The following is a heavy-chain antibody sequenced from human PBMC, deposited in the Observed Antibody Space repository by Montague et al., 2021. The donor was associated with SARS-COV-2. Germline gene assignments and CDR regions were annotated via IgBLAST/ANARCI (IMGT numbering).Heavy chain of an antibody. CDR1: GGSISSGSYY. J-gene: IGHJ6*02. V-gene: IGHV4-61*02. CDR3: ARDRDRYDASDYSGVYYYYAMDV. D-gene: IGHD3-22*01. CDR2: IYTSGSA. Sequence: TLSLTCTVSGGSISSGSYYWTWIRQPAGKGLEWIGRIYTSGSANYNASLKSRVTISLDTSKNQFSLKLSSVTAADTAVYYCARDRDRYDASDYSGVYYYYAMDVWGQGTTVTVSS.